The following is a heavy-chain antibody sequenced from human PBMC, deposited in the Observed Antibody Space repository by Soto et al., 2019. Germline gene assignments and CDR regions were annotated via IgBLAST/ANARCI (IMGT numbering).Heavy chain of an antibody. CDR1: GGTFSSYA. Sequence: ASVKVSCKASGGTFSSYAISWVRQAPGQGLEWMGGIIPIFGTANYAQKFQGRVTITADESTSTAYMELSSLRSEDTAVYYCAVGDTMIVVVTDGVDVWGQGTTVTVSS. V-gene: IGHV1-69*13. D-gene: IGHD3-22*01. CDR3: AVGDTMIVVVTDGVDV. CDR2: IIPIFGTA. J-gene: IGHJ6*02.